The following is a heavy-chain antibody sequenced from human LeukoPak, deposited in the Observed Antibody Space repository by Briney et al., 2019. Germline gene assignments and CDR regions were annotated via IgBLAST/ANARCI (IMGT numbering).Heavy chain of an antibody. CDR3: TSDPTFYSGRYCFDY. D-gene: IGHD1-26*01. CDR1: GGTFSSYA. Sequence: GSSVKVSCKASGGTFSSYAISWMRQAPGQGLEWMGGIIPIFGTANYAQKFQGRVTITADESTSTAYMELSSLRSEDTAVYYCTSDPTFYSGRYCFDYWGQGTLVTVSS. CDR2: IIPIFGTA. V-gene: IGHV1-69*01. J-gene: IGHJ4*02.